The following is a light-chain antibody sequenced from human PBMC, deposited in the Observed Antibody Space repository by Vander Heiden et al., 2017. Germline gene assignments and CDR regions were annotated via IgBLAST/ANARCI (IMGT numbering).Light chain of an antibody. CDR3: AAWDDSLNGWV. Sequence: QSVLTQPPSASGTPGQRVTISCSGSSSNIGSNTLNWYQQLPGTAPKLLIYSNNQRHSGVPDRFCGSKSGTSASLATSGLQSEDEADYYCAAWDDSLNGWVFGGGTKLTVL. V-gene: IGLV1-44*01. CDR1: SSNIGSNT. J-gene: IGLJ3*02. CDR2: SNN.